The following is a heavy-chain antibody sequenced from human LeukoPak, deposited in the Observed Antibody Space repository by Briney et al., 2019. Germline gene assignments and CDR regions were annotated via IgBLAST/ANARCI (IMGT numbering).Heavy chain of an antibody. CDR1: GFTFSSYA. D-gene: IGHD6-6*01. Sequence: GGSLRLSCAASGFTFSSYAMSWVRQAPGKGLEWVSAISGSGGSTYYADSVKGRFTISRDNSKNTLYLQMSSLRAEDTAVYYCAKHSSSIAARPVDYWGQGTLVTVSS. CDR3: AKHSSSIAARPVDY. J-gene: IGHJ4*02. CDR2: ISGSGGST. V-gene: IGHV3-23*01.